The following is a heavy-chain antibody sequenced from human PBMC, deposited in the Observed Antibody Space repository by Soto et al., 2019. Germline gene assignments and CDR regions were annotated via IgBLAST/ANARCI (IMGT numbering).Heavy chain of an antibody. J-gene: IGHJ4*02. D-gene: IGHD6-25*01. V-gene: IGHV3-74*01. Sequence: EVPLVESGGGLVQPGGSLRLSCAVSGLTFSNYWMNWVRQAPGKGLVWVSRINSDGSSTDYADAVKGRFTISRDNARNTLYLEMHSLRAEDTALYYCGRGGRIVAAASVDWGQGTVVTVSS. CDR3: GRGGRIVAAASVD. CDR1: GLTFSNYW. CDR2: INSDGSST.